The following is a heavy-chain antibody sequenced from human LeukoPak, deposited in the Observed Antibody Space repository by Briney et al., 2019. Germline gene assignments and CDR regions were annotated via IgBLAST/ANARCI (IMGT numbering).Heavy chain of an antibody. CDR1: GGTFSSNA. D-gene: IGHD3-22*01. Sequence: SVKVSCKTSGGTFSSNAITWVRQAPGQGLEWIGGIIPIFGTANYAQKFQGRVTITADESTSTAYMELSSLRSEDTAVYYCARPTTAGDSSGYLYYFDYWGQGTLVTVSS. CDR2: IIPIFGTA. V-gene: IGHV1-69*01. J-gene: IGHJ4*02. CDR3: ARPTTAGDSSGYLYYFDY.